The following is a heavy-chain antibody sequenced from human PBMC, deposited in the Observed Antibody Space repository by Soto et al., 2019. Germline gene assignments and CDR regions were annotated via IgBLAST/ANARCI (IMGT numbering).Heavy chain of an antibody. D-gene: IGHD3-10*01. V-gene: IGHV4-39*02. Sequence: SETLSLTCTVSGGSISSSSSYWGWIRQPPGKGLEWIGSIYYSGSTYYNPSLKSRVTISVDTSKNQFSLKLSSVTAADTAVYYCARDLGVFTWYFDLWGRGALVTVSS. CDR3: ARDLGVFTWYFDL. CDR1: GGSISSSSSY. CDR2: IYYSGST. J-gene: IGHJ2*01.